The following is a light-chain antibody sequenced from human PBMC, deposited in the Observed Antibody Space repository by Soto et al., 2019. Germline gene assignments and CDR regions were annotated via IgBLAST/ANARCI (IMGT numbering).Light chain of an antibody. J-gene: IGLJ2*01. Sequence: QSALTQPASVSGSPGQSLTISCSGTSSDVGDYYYVSWYQHHPGKAPKLLIDGVTDRPSGVSHRFSGSRSDSTASLTISGLQAEDEAYYYCSSYASSSTLIFGRGTNLTVL. V-gene: IGLV2-14*01. CDR3: SSYASSSTLI. CDR2: GVT. CDR1: SSDVGDYYY.